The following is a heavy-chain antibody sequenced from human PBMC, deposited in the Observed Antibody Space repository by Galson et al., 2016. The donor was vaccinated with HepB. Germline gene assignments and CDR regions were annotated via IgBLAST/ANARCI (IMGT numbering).Heavy chain of an antibody. V-gene: IGHV4-59*01. CDR3: TRIGGYDSSLDY. J-gene: IGHJ4*02. D-gene: IGHD5-12*01. CDR2: IYYSGST. CDR1: GGSFSSYY. Sequence: SETLSLTCTVSGGSFSSYYWSWIRLSPGKGLEWIGYIYYSGSTNYNPSLRSRVTISVDTSKNQLSLKLTSVTAADTAVYYCTRIGGYDSSLDYWGQGILVTVSS.